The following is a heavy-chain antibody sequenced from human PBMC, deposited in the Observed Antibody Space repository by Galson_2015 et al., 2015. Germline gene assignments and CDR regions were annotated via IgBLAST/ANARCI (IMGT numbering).Heavy chain of an antibody. CDR1: GYTFSNYH. CDR3: ARETSATGYGDH. D-gene: IGHD5-12*01. Sequence: SVKVSCKASGYTFSNYHIHWVRQAPGQGLEWMGIVTPGSGATSYAEKFQGRVIMTGDMSTTTAFLELSSLRSDDTVLYYCARETSATGYGDHWGQGTLVTVSS. CDR2: VTPGSGAT. V-gene: IGHV1-46*01. J-gene: IGHJ4*02.